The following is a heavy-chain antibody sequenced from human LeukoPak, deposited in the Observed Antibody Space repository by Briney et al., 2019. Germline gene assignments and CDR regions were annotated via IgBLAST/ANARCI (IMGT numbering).Heavy chain of an antibody. Sequence: SETLSLTCAVSGGSFSGYYWSWIRQPPGKGLEWVGEINHSGSTNYNPSLKSRVTISVDTSKNQFSLKLSSVTAADTAVYYCATTPQRGYSYGWGTDAFDIWGQGTMVTVSS. CDR1: GGSFSGYY. J-gene: IGHJ3*02. CDR2: INHSGST. V-gene: IGHV4-34*01. CDR3: ATTPQRGYSYGWGTDAFDI. D-gene: IGHD5-18*01.